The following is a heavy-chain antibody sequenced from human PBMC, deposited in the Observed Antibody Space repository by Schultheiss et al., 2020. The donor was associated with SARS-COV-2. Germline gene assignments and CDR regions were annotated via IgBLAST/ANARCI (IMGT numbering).Heavy chain of an antibody. CDR3: ARDIIAAAGRFHVY. Sequence: GGSLRLSCAASGFTFHDYVMHWVRQAPGKGLEWVGRIKSKTDGGTTDYAAPVKGRFTISRDDSKNTLYLQMNSLKTEDTAVCYCARDIIAAAGRFHVYWCQGNLVTVSS. V-gene: IGHV3-15*07. CDR1: GFTFHDYV. J-gene: IGHJ4*02. CDR2: IKSKTDGGTT. D-gene: IGHD6-13*01.